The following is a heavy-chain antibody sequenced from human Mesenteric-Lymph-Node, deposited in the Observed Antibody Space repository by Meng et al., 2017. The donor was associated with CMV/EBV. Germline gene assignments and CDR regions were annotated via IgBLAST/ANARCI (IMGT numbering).Heavy chain of an antibody. D-gene: IGHD5-24*01. CDR3: AIPDGSAIDIDGFDI. V-gene: IGHV1-18*04. CDR1: GYTFTSYG. J-gene: IGHJ3*02. CDR2: ISAYNGNT. Sequence: SGYTFTSYGISWVRQAPGQGLEWMGWISAYNGNTNYAQKLQGRVTMTTDTSTSTAYMELRSLRSDDTAVYYCAIPDGSAIDIDGFDIWGQGTMVTVSS.